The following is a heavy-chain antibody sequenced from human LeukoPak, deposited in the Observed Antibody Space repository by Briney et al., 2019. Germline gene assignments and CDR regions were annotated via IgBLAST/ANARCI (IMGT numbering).Heavy chain of an antibody. V-gene: IGHV4-59*01. Sequence: SETLSLTCAVCGGSISDYYWSWVRQPPGRGLEGVGGIFGSGAFNYNPSLKRRFSISVDTSNNQLSLQLTCATAAETAVSYCARAKDTGSNHAKIRYAIWGHGTMVTVSS. J-gene: IGHJ3*02. CDR1: GGSISDYY. CDR3: ARAKDTGSNHAKIRYAI. CDR2: IFGSGAF. D-gene: IGHD1-26*01.